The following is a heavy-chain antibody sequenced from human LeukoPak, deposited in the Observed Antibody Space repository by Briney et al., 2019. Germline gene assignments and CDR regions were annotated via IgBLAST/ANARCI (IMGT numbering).Heavy chain of an antibody. D-gene: IGHD6-19*01. J-gene: IGHJ4*02. CDR2: ISGSGYT. CDR1: GFTFSNYA. Sequence: GGSLRLSCAASGFTFSNYAMSWVRQAPGKGLEWVSTISGSGYTYYADSVKGRFTISRDNSKNTLYLQMNSLRPEDTAVYYCAKDIYIRGWEIYYLDSWGQGALVTVSS. CDR3: AKDIYIRGWEIYYLDS. V-gene: IGHV3-23*01.